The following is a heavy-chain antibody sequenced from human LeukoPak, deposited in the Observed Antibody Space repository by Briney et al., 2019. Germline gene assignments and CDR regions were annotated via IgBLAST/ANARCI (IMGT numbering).Heavy chain of an antibody. J-gene: IGHJ4*02. CDR3: ARDNYGCDY. Sequence: GGSLRLSCAASGFTSSNYWMSWVRQAPGKGLEWVAVISYDGSNKHYTDSVKGRFTISKDNSKNTLHLQMNSLRAEDTAVYYCARDNYGCDYWGQGTLVSVSS. CDR2: ISYDGSNK. CDR1: GFTSSNYW. V-gene: IGHV3-30*03. D-gene: IGHD3-10*01.